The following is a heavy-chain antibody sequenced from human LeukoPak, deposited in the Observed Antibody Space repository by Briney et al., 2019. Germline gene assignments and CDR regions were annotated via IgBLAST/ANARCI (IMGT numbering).Heavy chain of an antibody. J-gene: IGHJ4*02. CDR3: ARAGPNWGIDF. Sequence: PGGSLRLSCAASGFTFSGYWMHWARQAPGKGLVWVSLINHDGSFTAYADSVKGRFTISRDNAKNTLCLQMNNLRAEDTAVYHCARAGPNWGIDFWGQGALVTVSS. D-gene: IGHD7-27*01. V-gene: IGHV3-74*01. CDR2: INHDGSFT. CDR1: GFTFSGYW.